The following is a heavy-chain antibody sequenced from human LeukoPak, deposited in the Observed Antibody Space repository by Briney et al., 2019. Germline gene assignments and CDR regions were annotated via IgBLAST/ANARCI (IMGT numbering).Heavy chain of an antibody. Sequence: SVKVSCKASGGTFSSYVISWVRQAPGQGLEWMGGIIPMFGTANYAQKFQGRVTITADESTSTAYMELSSLRSEDTAVYYCARDQGYCTNGVCLTNNWFDPWGQGTLVTVSS. D-gene: IGHD2-8*01. CDR3: ARDQGYCTNGVCLTNNWFDP. J-gene: IGHJ5*02. V-gene: IGHV1-69*13. CDR1: GGTFSSYV. CDR2: IIPMFGTA.